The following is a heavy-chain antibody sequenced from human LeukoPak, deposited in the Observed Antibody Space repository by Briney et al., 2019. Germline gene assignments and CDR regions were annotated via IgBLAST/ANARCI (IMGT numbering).Heavy chain of an antibody. CDR1: GGSFSGYY. D-gene: IGHD6-13*01. CDR3: ARRRIAGGYFQH. CDR2: INHSGST. V-gene: IGHV4-34*01. Sequence: SETLSLTCAVYGGSFSGYYWSWIRQPPGKGLEWIGEINHSGSTNYNPSLKSRVTISVDTSKNQFSLKLSSVTAVDTAVYYCARRRIAGGYFQHWGQGTLVTVSS. J-gene: IGHJ1*01.